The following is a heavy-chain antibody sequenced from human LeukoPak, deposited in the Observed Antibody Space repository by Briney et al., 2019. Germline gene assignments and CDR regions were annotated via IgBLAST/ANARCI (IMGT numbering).Heavy chain of an antibody. D-gene: IGHD1-26*01. CDR3: AKDRFRELTRLIDY. CDR1: GFTFSSYG. Sequence: PGGSLRLSCAASGFTFSSYGMSWVRQAPGKGLEWVSAISGSGGSTYYADSVKGRFTISRDNSKNTLYLQMNSLRAEDTAVYYCAKDRFRELTRLIDYWGQGTLVTVSS. V-gene: IGHV3-23*01. CDR2: ISGSGGST. J-gene: IGHJ4*02.